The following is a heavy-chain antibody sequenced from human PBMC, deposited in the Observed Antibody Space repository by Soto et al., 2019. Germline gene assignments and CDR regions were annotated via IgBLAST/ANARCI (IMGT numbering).Heavy chain of an antibody. CDR1: GFTFSNAW. CDR3: TTDFVPAAIGYFDY. CDR2: IKSKTDGGTT. Sequence: PGGSLRLSCAASGFTFSNAWMIWVRQAPGKGLEWVVRIKSKTDGGTTDYAAPVKGRFTISRDDSKNTLYLQMNSLKTEDTAVYYCTTDFVPAAIGYFDYWGQGTLVTVSS. J-gene: IGHJ4*02. V-gene: IGHV3-15*01. D-gene: IGHD2-2*02.